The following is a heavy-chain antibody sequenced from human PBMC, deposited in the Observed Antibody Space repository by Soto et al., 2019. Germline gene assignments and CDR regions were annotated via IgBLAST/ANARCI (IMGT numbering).Heavy chain of an antibody. CDR2: INHSGST. D-gene: IGHD3-3*01. J-gene: IGHJ5*02. CDR1: GGSFSGYY. CDR3: ARGQKLRFLEWLSPNWFDP. Sequence: QVQLQQWGAGLLKPSETLSLTCAVYGGSFSGYYWSWIRQPPGKGLEWIGEINHSGSTNYNPSLKSRVTISVDTSKIQFSLKLSSVTAADTAVYYCARGQKLRFLEWLSPNWFDPWGQGTLVTVSS. V-gene: IGHV4-34*01.